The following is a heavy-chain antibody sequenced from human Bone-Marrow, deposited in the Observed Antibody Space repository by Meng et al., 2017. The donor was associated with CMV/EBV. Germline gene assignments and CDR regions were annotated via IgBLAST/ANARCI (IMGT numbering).Heavy chain of an antibody. CDR1: GFTFTSCA. CDR3: AARIHILRVNTQDLSSGEAFDI. CDR2: IVVGSGNT. D-gene: IGHD2-15*01. Sequence: SVKVSCKASGFTFTSCAVQWVRQARGQRLEWIGWIVVGSGNTNYAQKFQERVTITRDMSTSTAYMELSSLRSEDTAVYYCAARIHILRVNTQDLSSGEAFDIWGQGTMVTVSS. V-gene: IGHV1-58*01. J-gene: IGHJ3*02.